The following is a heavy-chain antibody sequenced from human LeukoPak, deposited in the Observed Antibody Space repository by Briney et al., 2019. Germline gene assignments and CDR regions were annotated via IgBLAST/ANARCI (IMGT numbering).Heavy chain of an antibody. CDR2: TYSGGST. V-gene: IGHV3-53*01. D-gene: IGHD2-15*01. Sequence: GGSLRLSCAASGFTVSSNYMSWVRQAPGKGLEWVSVTYSGGSTYYADSVKGRFTIARDSSKNTLYLQMDSLRAEDTAVYYCARERCSGGNCYRGGFDPWGQGTLVTVSS. J-gene: IGHJ5*02. CDR1: GFTVSSNY. CDR3: ARERCSGGNCYRGGFDP.